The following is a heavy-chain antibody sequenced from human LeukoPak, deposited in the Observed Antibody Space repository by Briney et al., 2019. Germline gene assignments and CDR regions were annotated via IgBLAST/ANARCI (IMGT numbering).Heavy chain of an antibody. V-gene: IGHV3-13*01. J-gene: IGHJ4*02. CDR1: GFTFSSYD. D-gene: IGHD1-26*01. CDR3: ARGRKMYSGSYYFDY. Sequence: SGGSLRLSCAASGFTFSSYDMHWVRQATGKGLEWVSAIGTAGDTYYPGSVKGRFTISRENAKNSLYLQMNSLRAGDTAVYYCARGRKMYSGSYYFDYWGQGTLVTVSS. CDR2: IGTAGDT.